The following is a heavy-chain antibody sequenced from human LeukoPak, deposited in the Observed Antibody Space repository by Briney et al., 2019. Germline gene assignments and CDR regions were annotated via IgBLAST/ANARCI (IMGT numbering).Heavy chain of an antibody. CDR1: GYTFTGYY. Sequence: ASVKVSCKTSGYTFTGYYIYWVRQAPGQGLEWMGWINPNSGGTNYPQKFQGRVTMTRDTSISTAYMDLTRLRPDDTAVYYCSRVDSTGYYRGRGPIDYWGQGTLVTVSS. CDR2: INPNSGGT. J-gene: IGHJ4*02. V-gene: IGHV1-2*02. CDR3: SRVDSTGYYRGRGPIDY. D-gene: IGHD3-22*01.